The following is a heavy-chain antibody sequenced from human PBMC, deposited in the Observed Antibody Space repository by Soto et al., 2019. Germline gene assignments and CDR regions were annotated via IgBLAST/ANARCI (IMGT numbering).Heavy chain of an antibody. V-gene: IGHV5-51*01. D-gene: IGHD6-13*01. CDR2: IYPGDSDT. J-gene: IGHJ6*03. CDR3: ARQFIAAAGTYYYCYIDV. Sequence: LGESLKISCKGSGYSFTSYWIGWVRQMPGKGLEWMGIIYPGDSDTRYSPSFQGQVTISADKSISTAYLQWSSLKASDTAMYYCARQFIAAAGTYYYCYIDVWGKGTTVTVSS. CDR1: GYSFTSYW.